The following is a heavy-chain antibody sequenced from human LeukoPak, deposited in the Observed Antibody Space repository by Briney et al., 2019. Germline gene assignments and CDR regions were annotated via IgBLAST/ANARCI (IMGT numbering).Heavy chain of an antibody. J-gene: IGHJ4*02. CDR1: GYTFTSYD. V-gene: IGHV1-8*03. CDR2: MNPNSGNT. D-gene: IGHD2-2*01. CDR3: ARVRKSCSSTSCYLNY. Sequence: ASVKVSCKASGYTFTSYDINWVRQATGQGLEWMGWMNPNSGNTGYAQKFQGRVTITRNTSISTAYMELSSLRSGDTAVYYCARVRKSCSSTSCYLNYWGQGTLVTVSS.